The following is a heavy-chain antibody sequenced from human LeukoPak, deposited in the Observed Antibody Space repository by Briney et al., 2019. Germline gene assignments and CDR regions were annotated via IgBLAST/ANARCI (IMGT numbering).Heavy chain of an antibody. J-gene: IGHJ5*02. CDR3: ARWGYCSSTSCFRSNWFDP. CDR2: IKQDGSEK. Sequence: GGSLRLSCAASGFTLSSYWMSWVRQAPGKGLEWVANIKQDGSEKYYVDSAKGRFTISRDNAKNSLYLQMNSLRAEDTAVYYCARWGYCSSTSCFRSNWFDPWGQGTLVTVSS. D-gene: IGHD2-2*01. V-gene: IGHV3-7*01. CDR1: GFTLSSYW.